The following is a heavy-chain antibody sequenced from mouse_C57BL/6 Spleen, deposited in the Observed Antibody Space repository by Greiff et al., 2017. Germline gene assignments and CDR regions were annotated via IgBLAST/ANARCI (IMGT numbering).Heavy chain of an antibody. D-gene: IGHD1-1*01. V-gene: IGHV1-52*01. CDR2: IDPSDSET. CDR3: AREGYYGSSGY. Sequence: QVQLQQPGAELVRPGSSVKLSCKASGYTFTSYWMHWVKQRPIQGLEWIGNIDPSDSETHYNQKFKDKATLTVDKSSSTAYMQLSSLTSEDSAVYYCAREGYYGSSGYWGQGTTLTVSS. CDR1: GYTFTSYW. J-gene: IGHJ2*01.